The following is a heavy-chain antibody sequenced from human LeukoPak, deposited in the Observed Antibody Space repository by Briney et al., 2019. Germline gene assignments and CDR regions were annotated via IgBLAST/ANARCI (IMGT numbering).Heavy chain of an antibody. CDR3: ARGHSSSWYYFDY. V-gene: IGHV3-33*01. CDR1: GLTFSSYG. D-gene: IGHD6-13*01. CDR2: IWFDKSNK. J-gene: IGHJ4*02. Sequence: GGSRRLSCVASGLTFSSYGMHWVRKVPGKGLEWGAVIWFDKSNKYYADSVKGRFTISRDISKNTLYLQMNSLRVEDTAVYFCARGHSSSWYYFDYWGQGTLVTVSS.